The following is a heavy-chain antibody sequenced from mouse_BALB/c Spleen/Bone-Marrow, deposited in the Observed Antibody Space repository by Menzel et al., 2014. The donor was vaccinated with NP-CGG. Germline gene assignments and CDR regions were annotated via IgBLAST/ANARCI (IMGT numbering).Heavy chain of an antibody. J-gene: IGHJ1*01. CDR2: ILPGSDST. D-gene: IGHD2-3*01. V-gene: IGHV1-9*01. CDR1: GYTFSSYW. CDR3: ARRGGWLGYFDV. Sequence: QVTLKESGAELMKPGASVKISCKATGYTFSSYWIEWVKQRPGHGLEWIGEILPGSDSTNYNEKFKGKATFTADTSSNTAYMQLSSLTSEDSAVYYCARRGGWLGYFDVWGAGTTVSVSS.